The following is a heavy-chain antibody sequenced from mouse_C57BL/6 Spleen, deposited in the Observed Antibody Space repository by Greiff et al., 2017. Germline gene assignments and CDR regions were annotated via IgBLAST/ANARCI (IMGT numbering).Heavy chain of an antibody. Sequence: DVMLVESGEGLVKPGGSLKLSCAASGFTFSSYAMSWVRQTPEKRLEWVAYISSGGDYIYYADTVKGRFTISRDNARNTLYLQMSSLKSEDTAMYYCTREESNYDLAMDYWGQGTSVTVSS. CDR3: TREESNYDLAMDY. CDR2: ISSGGDYI. D-gene: IGHD2-5*01. CDR1: GFTFSSYA. V-gene: IGHV5-9-1*02. J-gene: IGHJ4*01.